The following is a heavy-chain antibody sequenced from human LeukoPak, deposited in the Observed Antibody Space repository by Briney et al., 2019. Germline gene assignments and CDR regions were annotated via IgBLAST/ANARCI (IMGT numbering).Heavy chain of an antibody. CDR2: ISGSGGST. J-gene: IGHJ3*02. D-gene: IGHD3-10*01. CDR3: AKDHDYYASGPI. CDR1: GFTFSRYS. Sequence: PGGSLRLSCAASGFTFSRYSMNWVRQAPGKGLEWVSAISGSGGSTYYADSVKGRFTISRDNSKNTLYLQMNSLRAEDTAVYYCAKDHDYYASGPIWGQGTMVTVSS. V-gene: IGHV3-23*01.